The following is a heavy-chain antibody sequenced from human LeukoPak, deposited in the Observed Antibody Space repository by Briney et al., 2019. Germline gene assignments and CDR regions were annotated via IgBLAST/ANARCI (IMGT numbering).Heavy chain of an antibody. V-gene: IGHV1-46*01. J-gene: IGHJ4*02. CDR3: ARDRGNWNPYYFDY. Sequence: ASVKVSCKASGYTFTSYYMHWVRQAPGQGLEWMGIINPSGGSTSYAQKFQGRVTISVDTSKSQFSLKLSSVTAADTAVYYCARDRGNWNPYYFDYWGQGTLVTVSS. D-gene: IGHD1-20*01. CDR2: INPSGGST. CDR1: GYTFTSYY.